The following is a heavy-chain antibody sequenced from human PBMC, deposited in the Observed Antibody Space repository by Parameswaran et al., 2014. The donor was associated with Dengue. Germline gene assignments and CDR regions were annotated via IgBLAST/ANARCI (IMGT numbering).Heavy chain of an antibody. Sequence: VRQALDKAEWMGWISAYNGNTNYAQKLQGRVTMTTDTSTSTAYMELRSLRSDDTAVYYCARVYDSSGYNYYYYYYGMDVWGQGTTVTVSS. D-gene: IGHD3-22*01. J-gene: IGHJ6*02. CDR3: ARVYDSSGYNYYYYYYGMDV. V-gene: IGHV1-18*01. CDR2: ISAYNGNT.